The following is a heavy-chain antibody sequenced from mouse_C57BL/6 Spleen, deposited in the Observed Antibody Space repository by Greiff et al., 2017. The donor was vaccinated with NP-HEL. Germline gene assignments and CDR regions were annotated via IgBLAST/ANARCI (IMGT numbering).Heavy chain of an antibody. V-gene: IGHV7-3*01. J-gene: IGHJ2*01. CDR3: ARYIPPIASYYDYGYFDY. CDR2: IRNKANGYTT. Sequence: EVKLVESGGGLVQPGGSLSLSCAASGFTFTDYYMSWVRQPPGKALEWLGFIRNKANGYTTEYSASVKGRFTISRDNSQSILYLQMNALRAEDSATYYCARYIPPIASYYDYGYFDYWGQGTTLTVSS. CDR1: GFTFTDYY. D-gene: IGHD2-4*01.